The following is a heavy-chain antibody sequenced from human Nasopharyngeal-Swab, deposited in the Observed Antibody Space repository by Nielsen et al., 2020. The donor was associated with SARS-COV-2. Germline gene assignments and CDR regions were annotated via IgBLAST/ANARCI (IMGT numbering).Heavy chain of an antibody. J-gene: IGHJ4*02. Sequence: SETLSLTCTVSGGTVSGGSISSYYWSWIRQSPGKGLEWIGYIHSSGSTKYNPSLKSRVTISVDTSKNQFSLKLSSVTAADTAVYYCARGTPMVRGAPFDYWGQGTLVTVSS. CDR2: IHSSGST. D-gene: IGHD3-10*01. V-gene: IGHV4-61*01. CDR3: ARGTPMVRGAPFDY. CDR1: GGTVSGGSISSYY.